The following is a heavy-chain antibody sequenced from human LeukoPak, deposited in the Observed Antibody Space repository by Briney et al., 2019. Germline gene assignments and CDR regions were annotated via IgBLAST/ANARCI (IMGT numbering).Heavy chain of an antibody. J-gene: IGHJ6*02. D-gene: IGHD3-3*01. CDR3: AKTHQYDFWSGFYYYYGMDV. Sequence: GRSLRLSCAASGFTFSSYGMHWVRQAPGKGLVWVAVISYDGSNKYYADSVKGRFTISRDNSKNTLYLQMNSLRAEDTAVYYCAKTHQYDFWSGFYYYYGMDVWGQGTTVTVSS. CDR2: ISYDGSNK. V-gene: IGHV3-30*18. CDR1: GFTFSSYG.